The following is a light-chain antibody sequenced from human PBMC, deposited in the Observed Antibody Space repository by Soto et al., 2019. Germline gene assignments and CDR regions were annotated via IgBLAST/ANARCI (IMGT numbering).Light chain of an antibody. J-gene: IGKJ2*01. CDR2: GAS. CDR1: QSVSSSY. Sequence: EIVLTQSPGTLSLSPGERATLSCRASQSVSSSYLAWYQQKPGQAPRLLIYGASSRATGIPDRFRGSGSGTDFTLTIRRLEPEEFAVYYCQQYGSSPYTFGQGTKLEIK. V-gene: IGKV3-20*01. CDR3: QQYGSSPYT.